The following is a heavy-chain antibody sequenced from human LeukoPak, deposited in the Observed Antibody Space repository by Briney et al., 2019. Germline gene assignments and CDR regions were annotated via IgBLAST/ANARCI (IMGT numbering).Heavy chain of an antibody. J-gene: IGHJ6*02. CDR2: IKHDGSEKQDGSEK. Sequence: GGSLRLSCAASGFTFSQYWMSWVRQAPGKGLEWVANIKHDGSEKQDGSEKNYVDSVKGRFTISRDNAKNSLYLQMNSLRAEDTAVYYCARSLQWLVSPYYYYGMDVWGQGTTVTVSS. V-gene: IGHV3-7*01. CDR1: GFTFSQYW. D-gene: IGHD6-19*01. CDR3: ARSLQWLVSPYYYYGMDV.